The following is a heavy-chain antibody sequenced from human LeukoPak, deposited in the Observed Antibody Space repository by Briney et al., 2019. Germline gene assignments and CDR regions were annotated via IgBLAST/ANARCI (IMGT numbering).Heavy chain of an antibody. CDR2: IIPNSGAT. CDR3: ARQLGETSRDY. D-gene: IGHD1-26*01. Sequence: ASVKVSCKASGYTFTGYYMHWVRQAPGQGLEWMGWIIPNSGATNYAQNFQGRVAMTRDTSISTAYMELNRLTSDDTAVYYCARQLGETSRDYWGRGTLVTVSS. CDR1: GYTFTGYY. J-gene: IGHJ4*02. V-gene: IGHV1-2*02.